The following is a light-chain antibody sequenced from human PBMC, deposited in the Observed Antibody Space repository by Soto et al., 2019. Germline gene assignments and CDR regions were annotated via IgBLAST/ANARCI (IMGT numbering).Light chain of an antibody. V-gene: IGKV3-15*01. Sequence: EIVMTQSPATLSVSPGERATLSCRASQSVSSNLAWYQQKPGQAPRLLIYGASTRATGIPARFSGSGSGTEFTLTISSLQSEDFAVYYCQQYINWPPLTFGGGTKVDIK. CDR1: QSVSSN. CDR3: QQYINWPPLT. CDR2: GAS. J-gene: IGKJ4*01.